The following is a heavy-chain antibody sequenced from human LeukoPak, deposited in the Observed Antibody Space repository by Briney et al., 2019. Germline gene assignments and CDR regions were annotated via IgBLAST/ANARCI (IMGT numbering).Heavy chain of an antibody. J-gene: IGHJ6*02. V-gene: IGHV1-8*01. Sequence: GSVKVSFKASGYTFTSYDINWVRQATGQGLEWMGWMNPNSGNTGYVQKFQGRVTMTRNTSTNTAYMELSSLRSEDTAVYYCAXXXXXXXXXXXXXXXXRFDYYCGMDVWGQGTTVTVSS. CDR3: AXXXXXXXXXXXXXXXXRFDYYCGMDV. D-gene: IGHD3-16*01. CDR2: MNPNSGNT. CDR1: GYTFTSYD.